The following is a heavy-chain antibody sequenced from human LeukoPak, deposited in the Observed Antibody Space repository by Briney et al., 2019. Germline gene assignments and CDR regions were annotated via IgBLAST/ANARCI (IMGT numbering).Heavy chain of an antibody. V-gene: IGHV3-48*04. D-gene: IGHD3-10*01. CDR2: IIGSSSTI. CDR3: ARGHGSYDH. J-gene: IGHJ4*02. CDR1: GFTFSSYS. Sequence: PGGSLRPSCAASGFTFSSYSMNWVRQSPGKGLEWVSYIIGSSSTIYYADSVKGRFTISRDNAKNSLYLQMNSLRAEDTAVYYCARGHGSYDHWGQGTLVTVSS.